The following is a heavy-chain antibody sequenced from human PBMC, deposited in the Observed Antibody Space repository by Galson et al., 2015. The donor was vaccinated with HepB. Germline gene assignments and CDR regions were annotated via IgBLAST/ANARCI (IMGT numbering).Heavy chain of an antibody. Sequence: SLRLSCAASGFTFSSYAMSWVRQAPGKGLEWVSAISVVGSSTYYADSVKGRFTISRDDSKNTLYLQMNSLRAEDTAVYYCAIHMIAPLYYFDYWGQGTLVTVSS. CDR1: GFTFSSYA. D-gene: IGHD3-22*01. V-gene: IGHV3-23*01. CDR3: AIHMIAPLYYFDY. CDR2: ISVVGSST. J-gene: IGHJ4*02.